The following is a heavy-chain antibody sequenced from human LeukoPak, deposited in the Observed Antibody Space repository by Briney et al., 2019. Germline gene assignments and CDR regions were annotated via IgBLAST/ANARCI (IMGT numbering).Heavy chain of an antibody. CDR2: IYYSGST. CDR3: ARDSGGSGSYYGWFDP. J-gene: IGHJ5*02. D-gene: IGHD1-26*01. V-gene: IGHV4-39*02. Sequence: SETLSLTCTVSGGSISSSSYYWGWIRQPPGKGLEWIGSIYYSGSTYYNPSLKSRVTISVDTSKNQFSLKLSSVTAADTAVYYCARDSGGSGSYYGWFDPWGQGTLVTVSS. CDR1: GGSISSSSYY.